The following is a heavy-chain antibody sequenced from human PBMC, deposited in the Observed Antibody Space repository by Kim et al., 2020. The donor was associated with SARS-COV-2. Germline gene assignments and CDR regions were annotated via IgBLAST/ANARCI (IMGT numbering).Heavy chain of an antibody. CDR3: ARGWLQLINYGMDV. J-gene: IGHJ6*02. CDR2: IYYSGST. D-gene: IGHD1-1*01. Sequence: SETLSLTCTVSGGSISSGGYYWSWIRQHPGTGLEWIGYIYYSGSTYYNPSLKSRVTISVDTSKNQFSLKLSSVTAADTAVYYCARGWLQLINYGMDVWGQGTTVTVSS. V-gene: IGHV4-31*03. CDR1: GGSISSGGYY.